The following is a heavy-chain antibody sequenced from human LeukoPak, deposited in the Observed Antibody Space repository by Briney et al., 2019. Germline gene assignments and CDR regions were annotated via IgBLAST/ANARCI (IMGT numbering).Heavy chain of an antibody. CDR3: AKDLYTMIVVVYVFDY. J-gene: IGHJ4*02. D-gene: IGHD3-22*01. CDR2: ISGSGGST. V-gene: IGHV3-23*01. Sequence: PGGSLRLSCAASGFTFSSYAMSWVRQAPGKGLEWVSAISGSGGSTYYADSVKGRFTISRDNSKNTLYLQMNSLRAEDTAVYYCAKDLYTMIVVVYVFDYWGQGTLVTVSS. CDR1: GFTFSSYA.